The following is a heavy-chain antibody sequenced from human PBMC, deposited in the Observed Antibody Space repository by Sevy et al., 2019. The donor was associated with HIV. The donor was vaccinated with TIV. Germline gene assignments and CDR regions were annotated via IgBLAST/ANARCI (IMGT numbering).Heavy chain of an antibody. CDR3: ARGVTMIRGGGYYFDY. D-gene: IGHD3-22*01. V-gene: IGHV1-69*13. CDR2: IIPIFGTR. Sequence: ASVKVSCKVSGGTFSCYAIHWVRQAPGQGLEWMGGIIPIFGTRNYAQKFQGRVTITADESTSTSNMELSSLRSEDTAVYYCARGVTMIRGGGYYFDYWGQGTLVTVSS. CDR1: GGTFSCYA. J-gene: IGHJ4*02.